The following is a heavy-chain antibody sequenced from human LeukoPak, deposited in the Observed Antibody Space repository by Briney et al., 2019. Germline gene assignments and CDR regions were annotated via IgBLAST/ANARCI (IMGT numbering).Heavy chain of an antibody. CDR2: IYYTGST. D-gene: IGHD6-13*01. J-gene: IGHJ5*02. Sequence: SETLSLTCAVYGGSLSGYSWSWIRQPPGKGLEWIGYIYYTGSTNYNPSLKSRVIISVDTSKNQFSLKLSFVTAADTAVYYCARGVAAPGTGGLSWFDPWGQGTLVTVSS. CDR3: ARGVAAPGTGGLSWFDP. CDR1: GGSLSGYS. V-gene: IGHV4-59*13.